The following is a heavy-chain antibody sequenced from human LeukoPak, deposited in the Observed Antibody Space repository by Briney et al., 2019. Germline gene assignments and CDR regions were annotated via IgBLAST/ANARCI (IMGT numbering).Heavy chain of an antibody. CDR2: IIPIFGTA. CDR3: ARGFMTSLGDYYYYMDV. D-gene: IGHD3-16*01. Sequence: ASVKVSCKASGGTFSSYAISWVRQAPGQGLEWMGGIIPIFGTANYAQKFQGRVTITADKSTSTAYMELSSLRSEDTAVYYCARGFMTSLGDYYYYMDVWGKGTTVTVSS. J-gene: IGHJ6*03. CDR1: GGTFSSYA. V-gene: IGHV1-69*06.